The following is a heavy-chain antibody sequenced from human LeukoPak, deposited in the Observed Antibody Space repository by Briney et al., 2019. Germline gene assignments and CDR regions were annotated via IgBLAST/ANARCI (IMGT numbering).Heavy chain of an antibody. CDR3: AKRGTMIVVVTAFDI. Sequence: PGGSLRLSCAASGFTFSSYAMSWVRQAPGKGLEWVSAISASGGTTNYADSVKGRFTISRGNSKNTLYLQMNSLRAEDTAVYYCAKRGTMIVVVTAFDIWGQGTMVTVSS. CDR1: GFTFSSYA. V-gene: IGHV3-23*01. J-gene: IGHJ3*02. CDR2: ISASGGTT. D-gene: IGHD3-22*01.